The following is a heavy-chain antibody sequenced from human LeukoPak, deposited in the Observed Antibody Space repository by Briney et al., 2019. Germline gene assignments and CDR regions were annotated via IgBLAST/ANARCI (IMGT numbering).Heavy chain of an antibody. CDR3: TTDPDTVIYYFDY. Sequence: GGSLRLSCAASGFTFSDYYMSWIRQAPGKGLEWVSYISSSSSYTNYADSVKGRFTISRDNAKNSLYLQMNSLKTEDTAVYYCTTDPDTVIYYFDYWGQGTLVTVSS. CDR2: ISSSSSYT. J-gene: IGHJ4*02. V-gene: IGHV3-11*05. D-gene: IGHD4-17*01. CDR1: GFTFSDYY.